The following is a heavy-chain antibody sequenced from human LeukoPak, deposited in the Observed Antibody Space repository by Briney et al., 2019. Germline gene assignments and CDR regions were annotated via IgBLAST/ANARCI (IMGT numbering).Heavy chain of an antibody. J-gene: IGHJ3*02. V-gene: IGHV4-39*07. CDR1: GGSISSSSYY. CDR2: IYYSGST. Sequence: PSETLSLTCTVSGGSISSSSYYWGWIRQPPGKGLEWIGSIYYSGSTYYNPSLKSRVTISVDTSKNQFSLKLSSVTAADTAVYYCARGSGSKSVDAFDIWGQGTMVTVSS. D-gene: IGHD1-26*01. CDR3: ARGSGSKSVDAFDI.